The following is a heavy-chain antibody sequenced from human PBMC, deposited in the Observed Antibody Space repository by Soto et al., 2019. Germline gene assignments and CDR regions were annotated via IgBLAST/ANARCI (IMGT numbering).Heavy chain of an antibody. CDR2: IDWDDDK. J-gene: IGHJ4*02. D-gene: IGHD6-13*01. V-gene: IGHV2-70*01. CDR1: GFSLSTSGMC. Sequence: ESGPTLVNPTQTLTLTCTFSGFSLSTSGMCVSWIRQPPGKALEWLALIDWDDDKYYSTSLKTRLTISKDTSKNQVVLTMTNMDPVDTATYYCARIFVPAAIMGYSSSWYTIDYWGQGTLVTVSS. CDR3: ARIFVPAAIMGYSSSWYTIDY.